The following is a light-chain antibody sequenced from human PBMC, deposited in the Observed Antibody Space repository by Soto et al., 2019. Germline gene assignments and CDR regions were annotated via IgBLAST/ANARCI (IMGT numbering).Light chain of an antibody. CDR2: DAS. Sequence: EIVLTQSPATLSLSPGERATFSCRASQSVSSYLAWYQQKPGQAPRLLIYDASNMATGIPARFSGSGSGTDFTLTISSLEPEDFAVYYCQQRSNWLLTFGGGTKVEIK. CDR1: QSVSSY. V-gene: IGKV3-11*01. J-gene: IGKJ4*01. CDR3: QQRSNWLLT.